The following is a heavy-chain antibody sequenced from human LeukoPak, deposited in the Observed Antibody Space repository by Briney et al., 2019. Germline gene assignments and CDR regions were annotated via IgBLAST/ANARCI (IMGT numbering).Heavy chain of an antibody. CDR1: GFIFKSAW. CDR3: ATGGGYYTN. D-gene: IGHD1-26*01. CDR2: IKSGTDGGTT. Sequence: GGSLRLSCAAPGFIFKSAWMSCVRQAPGKGLEWVGRIKSGTDGGTTDYAAPVKGRFTISRDDSKNTLYLQLNSLETEDTAVYYCATGGGYYTNWGQGTLVTVSS. J-gene: IGHJ4*02. V-gene: IGHV3-15*01.